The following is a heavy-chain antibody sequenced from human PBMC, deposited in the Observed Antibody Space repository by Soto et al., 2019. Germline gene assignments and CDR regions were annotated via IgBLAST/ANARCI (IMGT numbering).Heavy chain of an antibody. CDR2: ISGSGGLT. CDR1: GFPFSSYA. J-gene: IGHJ4*02. CDR3: AKSLSASPNYFFDY. D-gene: IGHD1-1*01. V-gene: IGHV3-23*01. Sequence: GGSLRLSCAASGFPFSSYAMTWVRQAPGKGLEWVSGISGSGGLTYYADSVQGRFTISRDNSKNTLYPQMNSLRADDTAVYYCAKSLSASPNYFFDYWGQGTVVTVSS.